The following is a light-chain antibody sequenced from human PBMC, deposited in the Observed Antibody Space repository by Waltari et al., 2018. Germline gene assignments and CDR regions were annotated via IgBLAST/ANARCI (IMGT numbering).Light chain of an antibody. CDR2: GAS. CDR3: QHHVRLPAT. CDR1: QSVGKY. V-gene: IGKV3-20*01. Sequence: EIVLTQSPGTLSLSPGERGTLSCRASQSVGKYLAWYQQKPGQAPRLLIYGASSRAAGIPDRFSGSGSGADFSLTISRLEPEDFAVYYCQHHVRLPATFGQGTKVE. J-gene: IGKJ1*01.